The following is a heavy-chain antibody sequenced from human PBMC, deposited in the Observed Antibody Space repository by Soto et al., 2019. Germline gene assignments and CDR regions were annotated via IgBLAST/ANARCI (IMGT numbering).Heavy chain of an antibody. CDR3: AKKVNSGPGSQYFDY. D-gene: IGHD3-10*01. CDR2: FRAGGDDGTT. CDR1: GFTFSNAW. V-gene: IGHV3-23*01. Sequence: GGSLRLSCAASGFTFSNAWMSWVRQAPGKGLEWVSGFRAGGDDGTTYYADSVKGRFTISRDNSKNTLFLQMNSLRVEDTAIYYCAKKVNSGPGSQYFDYWGQGTLVTVSS. J-gene: IGHJ4*02.